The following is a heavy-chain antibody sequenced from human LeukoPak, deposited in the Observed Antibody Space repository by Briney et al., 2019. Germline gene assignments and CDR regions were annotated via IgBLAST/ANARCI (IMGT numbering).Heavy chain of an antibody. D-gene: IGHD3-22*01. J-gene: IGHJ4*02. V-gene: IGHV1-69*04. CDR3: VCYNSSGYSDYYFEY. CDR1: GGTFSSYA. Sequence: SVKVSCKASGGTFSSYAITWVRQAPGQGLEWMGRMIIIIGMANCAQKFQGRVTITEDTSTSTALMELSSVRSDDAAVDYCVCYNSSGYSDYYFEYGGQETVDTLAT. CDR2: MIIIIGMA.